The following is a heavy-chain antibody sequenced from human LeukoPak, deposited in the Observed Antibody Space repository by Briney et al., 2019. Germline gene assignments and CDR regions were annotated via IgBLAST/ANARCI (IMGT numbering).Heavy chain of an antibody. Sequence: GGSLRLSCAASGFTFSSYAMSWVRQAPGKGLEWVSAISGSGGSTYYADSVKGRFTISRDNSKNTLYLQMNSLRAEDTAVYYCAKDSPSYYDFWSGYSEHYFDYWGQGTLVTVSS. D-gene: IGHD3-3*01. J-gene: IGHJ4*02. CDR3: AKDSPSYYDFWSGYSEHYFDY. V-gene: IGHV3-23*01. CDR1: GFTFSSYA. CDR2: ISGSGGST.